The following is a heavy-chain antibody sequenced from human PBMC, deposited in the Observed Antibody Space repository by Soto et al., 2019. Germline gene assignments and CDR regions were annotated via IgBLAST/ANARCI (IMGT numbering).Heavy chain of an antibody. CDR3: ARDRVAYYYDSSGYYYGY. CDR1: GGTFSSYA. J-gene: IGHJ4*02. D-gene: IGHD3-22*01. CDR2: IIPIFGTA. Sequence: QVQLVQSGAEVKKPGSSVKVSCKASGGTFSSYAISWVRQAPGQGLEWMGGIIPIFGTANYAQKFQGRVTITADEFTSTAYMELSSLRSEDTAVYYCARDRVAYYYDSSGYYYGYWGQGTLVTVSS. V-gene: IGHV1-69*01.